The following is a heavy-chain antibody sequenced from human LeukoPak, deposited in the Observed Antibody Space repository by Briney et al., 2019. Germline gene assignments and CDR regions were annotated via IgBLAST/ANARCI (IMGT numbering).Heavy chain of an antibody. CDR2: NYYSGST. J-gene: IGHJ4*02. Sequence: SETLSLTCTVSGGSISSYYWSWIRQPPGKGLEWIGYNYYSGSTNYNPSLKSRVTISVDTSKNQFSLKLSSVTAADTAVYYCARGYCSGGSCYPYYFDYWGQGTLVTVSS. CDR3: ARGYCSGGSCYPYYFDY. D-gene: IGHD2-15*01. V-gene: IGHV4-59*01. CDR1: GGSISSYY.